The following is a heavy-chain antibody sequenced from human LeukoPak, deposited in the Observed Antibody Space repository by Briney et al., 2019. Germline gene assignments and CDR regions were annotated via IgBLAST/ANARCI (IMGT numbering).Heavy chain of an antibody. J-gene: IGHJ4*02. D-gene: IGHD2-15*01. CDR2: INHSGST. Sequence: RTSETLSLTCAVYGGSFSGYYWSWIRQPPGKGLEWIGEINHSGSTNYNPSLKSRVTISVDTSKNRFSLKLSSVTAADTAVYYCARPRGGYWGQGTLVTVSS. CDR1: GGSFSGYY. V-gene: IGHV4-34*01. CDR3: ARPRGGY.